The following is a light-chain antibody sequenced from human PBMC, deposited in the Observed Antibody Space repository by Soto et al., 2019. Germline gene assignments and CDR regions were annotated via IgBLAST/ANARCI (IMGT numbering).Light chain of an antibody. CDR2: GTS. CDR1: QSVSTS. V-gene: IGKV3-15*01. CDR3: QQYNHWWT. Sequence: ILMTQSPATLSVSPGERATLSCRASQSVSTSLAWYQQKPGQSPRLLLYGTSTRAAGIPGRFSGSGSGTEFTLTISSLHSEDSAVYYCQQYNHWWTFGQGTKVDIK. J-gene: IGKJ1*01.